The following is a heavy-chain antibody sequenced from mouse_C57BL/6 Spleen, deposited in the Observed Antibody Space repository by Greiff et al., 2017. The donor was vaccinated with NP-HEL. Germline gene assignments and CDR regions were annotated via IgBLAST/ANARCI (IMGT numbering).Heavy chain of an antibody. D-gene: IGHD2-2*01. CDR1: GFTFSSYA. CDR2: ISDGGSYT. Sequence: EVNVVESGGGLVKPGGSLKLSCAASGFTFSSYAMSWVRQTPEKRLEWVATISDGGSYTYYPDNVKGRFTISRDNAKNNLYLQMSHLKSEDTAMYYCARDGYLYAMDYWGQGTSVTVSS. J-gene: IGHJ4*01. CDR3: ARDGYLYAMDY. V-gene: IGHV5-4*01.